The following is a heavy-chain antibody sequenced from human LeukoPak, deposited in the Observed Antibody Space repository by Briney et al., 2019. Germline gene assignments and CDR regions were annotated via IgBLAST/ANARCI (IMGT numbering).Heavy chain of an antibody. CDR3: ARMRNVWGSYRSGFDY. J-gene: IGHJ4*02. CDR2: INPNSGGT. Sequence: ASVKVSCXASGYTFTGYYMHWVRQAPGQGLEWMGRINPNSGGTNYAQKFQGRVTMTRDTSISTAYMELSRLRSDDTAVYYCARMRNVWGSYRSGFDYWGQGTLVTVSS. V-gene: IGHV1-2*06. CDR1: GYTFTGYY. D-gene: IGHD3-16*02.